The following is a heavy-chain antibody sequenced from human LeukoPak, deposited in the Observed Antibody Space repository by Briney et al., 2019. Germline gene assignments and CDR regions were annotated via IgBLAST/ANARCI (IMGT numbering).Heavy chain of an antibody. J-gene: IGHJ4*02. CDR1: GGSISSGDYY. Sequence: PSQTLSLTCTVSGGSISSGDYYWSWIRQPPGKGLEWIGYIYYSGSTYYNPSLKSRVTISVDTSKNQFSLKLSSVTAADTAVYYCARGKWVAAAGMLDYWGQGTLVTVSP. V-gene: IGHV4-30-4*08. CDR3: ARGKWVAAAGMLDY. CDR2: IYYSGST. D-gene: IGHD6-13*01.